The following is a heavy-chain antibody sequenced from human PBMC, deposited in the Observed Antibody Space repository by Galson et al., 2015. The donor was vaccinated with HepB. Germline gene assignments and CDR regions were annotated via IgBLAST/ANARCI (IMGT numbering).Heavy chain of an antibody. CDR1: GFTFSSYA. V-gene: IGHV3-23*01. Sequence: SLRLSCAASGFTFSSYAMSWVRQAPGKGLEWVSAISGSGGSTYYADSVKGRFTISRDNSKNTLYLQMNSLRAEDTAVYYCAKDPNYDSSGPSRYWGQGTLVTVSS. CDR2: ISGSGGST. D-gene: IGHD3-22*01. CDR3: AKDPNYDSSGPSRY. J-gene: IGHJ4*02.